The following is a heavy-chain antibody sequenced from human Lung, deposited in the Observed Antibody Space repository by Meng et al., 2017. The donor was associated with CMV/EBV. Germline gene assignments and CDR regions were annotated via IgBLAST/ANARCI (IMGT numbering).Heavy chain of an antibody. CDR1: QFTFSRYE. Sequence: GESLKISCAASQFTFSRYEMNWVRQAPGKGLEWISNIDSPGTTVYYADSVRGRFTISRDNAKNLLFLQMNSLRVDDTAVYYCARGSGSDYFGAFDVWGQGTMVTGSS. CDR3: ARGSGSDYFGAFDV. V-gene: IGHV3-48*03. D-gene: IGHD1-26*01. CDR2: IDSPGTTV. J-gene: IGHJ3*01.